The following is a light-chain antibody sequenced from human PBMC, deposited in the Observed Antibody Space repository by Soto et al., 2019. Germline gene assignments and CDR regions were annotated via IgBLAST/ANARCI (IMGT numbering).Light chain of an antibody. J-gene: IGKJ4*01. V-gene: IGKV1-39*01. Sequence: DIEMTQSPSSLSASVGDRVTITCRASQNIKKYLNWYQQKPGKAPNLLIYTASSLQVGLPSRFSGSGSGTDFTLTISSLQPEDCATYYCQQSFGTPLTFGGGTKVDIK. CDR2: TAS. CDR3: QQSFGTPLT. CDR1: QNIKKY.